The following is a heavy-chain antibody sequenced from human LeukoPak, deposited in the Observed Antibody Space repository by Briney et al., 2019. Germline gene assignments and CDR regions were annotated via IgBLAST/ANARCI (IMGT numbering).Heavy chain of an antibody. D-gene: IGHD1-7*01. CDR1: GFTFSSYA. J-gene: IGHJ5*02. V-gene: IGHV3-64D*06. CDR2: ISSNGGST. CDR3: VKDGVALRWYNWNSYNWFDP. Sequence: GGSLRLSCSASGFTFSSYAMHWVRQAPGKGLEYVSAISSNGGSTYYADSVKGRFTISRDNSKNTLYLQMSSLRAEDTAVYYCVKDGVALRWYNWNSYNWFDPWGQGTLVTVSS.